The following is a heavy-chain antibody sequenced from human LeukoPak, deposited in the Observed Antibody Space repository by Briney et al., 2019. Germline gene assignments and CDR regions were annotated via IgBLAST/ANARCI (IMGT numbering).Heavy chain of an antibody. V-gene: IGHV3-30-3*01. Sequence: PGGSLRLSCAASGFTFSSYAMHWVRQAPGKGLEWVAVISYDGSNKYYADSVKGRFTISRDNSKNTLYLQMNSLRAEDTAVYYCARGYARLSDSYWGQGTLVTVSS. J-gene: IGHJ4*02. CDR3: ARGYARLSDSY. D-gene: IGHD5/OR15-5a*01. CDR1: GFTFSSYA. CDR2: ISYDGSNK.